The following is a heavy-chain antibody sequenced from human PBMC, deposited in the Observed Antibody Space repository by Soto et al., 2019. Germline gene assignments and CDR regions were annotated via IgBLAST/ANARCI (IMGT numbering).Heavy chain of an antibody. CDR3: AREDPWSANADDMDV. V-gene: IGHV3-48*02. CDR2: ISSSSGTI. Sequence: EVQLVESGGGLVQPGGSLRLSCAASGFTFSSYSLNWVRQAPGKGLEWVSYISSSSGTIYYADSVKGRFTISRDNAEDSLYLQMNSLRDDDTAVYYCAREDPWSANADDMDVWGQGTTVTVSS. CDR1: GFTFSSYS. D-gene: IGHD3-3*01. J-gene: IGHJ6*02.